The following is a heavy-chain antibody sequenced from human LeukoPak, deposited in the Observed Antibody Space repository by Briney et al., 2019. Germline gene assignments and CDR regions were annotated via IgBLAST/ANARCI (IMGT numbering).Heavy chain of an antibody. V-gene: IGHV1-8*01. CDR2: VNPNSGNT. CDR3: ARGTVRSGYYGMDV. D-gene: IGHD3-10*01. CDR1: GYTFTSYD. Sequence: ASVKVSCKASGYTFTSYDINWVRQATGQGLEWMGWVNPNSGNTGYAQKFQGRVTMTRNTSISTAYMELSSLRSEDTAVYYCARGTVRSGYYGMDVWGQGTTVTVSS. J-gene: IGHJ6*02.